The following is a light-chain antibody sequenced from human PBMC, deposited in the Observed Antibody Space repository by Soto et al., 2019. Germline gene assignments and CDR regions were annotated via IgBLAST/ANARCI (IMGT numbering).Light chain of an antibody. J-gene: IGKJ2*01. CDR1: QSVTSSY. CDR2: DAS. Sequence: EIVLTQSPGTLSLSPGERATLSCRASQSVTSSYLAWYQQRRDQAPRLLIYDASSRATGIPDRFSGSGSGTDFTLTISRLEPEDFAVYYCQQYGSSPRTFGQGTKLEIK. V-gene: IGKV3-20*01. CDR3: QQYGSSPRT.